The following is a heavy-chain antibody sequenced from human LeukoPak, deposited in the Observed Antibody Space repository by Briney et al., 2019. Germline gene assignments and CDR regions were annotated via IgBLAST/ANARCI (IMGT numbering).Heavy chain of an antibody. CDR1: GLTFNDYS. D-gene: IGHD1-26*01. V-gene: IGHV3-21*01. CDR2: ISGNSNYI. CDR3: ARDEGGRRFDY. J-gene: IGHJ4*02. Sequence: NPGGSLRLSCSASGLTFNDYSMNWVRRPPGEGLEWVASISGNSNYIYYPDSVKGRFTISRDNAKNSLYLHLNSLRGEDTAVYYCARDEGGRRFDYWGQGTLVTVSS.